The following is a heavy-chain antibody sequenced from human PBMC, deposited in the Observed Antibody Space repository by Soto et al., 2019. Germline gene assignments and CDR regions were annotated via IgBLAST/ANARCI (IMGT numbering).Heavy chain of an antibody. Sequence: GGSLRLSCAASGFSLSNNWMTWVRQGPGKGLEWVANIKGDGSERNYVDSVKGRFTISRDNTRNSLYLQMDSLRAEDTAVYYCVRVAGRTGGSFDFWGQGTLVTVSS. CDR2: IKGDGSER. CDR1: GFSLSNNW. J-gene: IGHJ4*02. V-gene: IGHV3-7*04. CDR3: VRVAGRTGGSFDF. D-gene: IGHD2-8*02.